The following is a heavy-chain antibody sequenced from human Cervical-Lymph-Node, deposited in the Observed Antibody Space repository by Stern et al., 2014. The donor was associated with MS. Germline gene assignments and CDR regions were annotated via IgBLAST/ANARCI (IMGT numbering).Heavy chain of an antibody. J-gene: IGHJ4*02. CDR2: ICWNCGNI. CDR3: AKDINLRGTYCFDY. D-gene: IGHD2-15*01. Sequence: EVQLVESGGGLVQPGRSLRLSCAASGFTFDDYAMHWVRQAPGKGLEWVSGICWNCGNIGYADSVKGRFTISRDNAKNSLYLQMNSLRAEDTALYYCAKDINLRGTYCFDYWGQGTLVTVSS. CDR1: GFTFDDYA. V-gene: IGHV3-9*01.